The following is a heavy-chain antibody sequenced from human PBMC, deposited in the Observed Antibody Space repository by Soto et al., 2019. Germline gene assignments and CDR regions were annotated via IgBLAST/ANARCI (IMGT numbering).Heavy chain of an antibody. J-gene: IGHJ4*02. D-gene: IGHD3-3*01. CDR1: GFTFSNYW. V-gene: IGHV3-7*01. CDR3: XXXFGDGYYGGPDY. CDR2: ISRDGSEK. Sequence: EVQLVESGGGLVQAGGSLRLSCAXSGFTFSNYWMNWVRQAPGKGLEWVAYISRDGSEKSYVDSVKGRFTISRDNAKNSLFLQMDSLRVXXXXXXXXXXXFGDGYYGGPDYWGQGTLVTVSS.